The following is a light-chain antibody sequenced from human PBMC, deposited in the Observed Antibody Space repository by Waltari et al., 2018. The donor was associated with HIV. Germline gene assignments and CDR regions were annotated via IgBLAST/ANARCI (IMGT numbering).Light chain of an antibody. CDR2: DAT. Sequence: HSALTQPASVSGSPGPSLSISCSGTGSDIAASAFVSWYQQHPGRPPKLIIYDATNRPSDVSARFSASKSGTTASLTITGLQDEDEADYFCSSFTTSQTYIFGSGSRVTVL. CDR1: GSDIAASAF. CDR3: SSFTTSQTYI. J-gene: IGLJ1*01. V-gene: IGLV2-14*03.